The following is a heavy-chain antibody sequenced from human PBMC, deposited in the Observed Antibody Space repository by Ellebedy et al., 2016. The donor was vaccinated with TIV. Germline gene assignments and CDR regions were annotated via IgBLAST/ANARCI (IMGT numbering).Heavy chain of an antibody. CDR2: IYYTGST. D-gene: IGHD1-26*01. CDR3: TRHAGSYRGVWFDP. V-gene: IGHV4-39*01. CDR1: GGSISEIISY. J-gene: IGHJ5*02. Sequence: MPSETLSLTCNVTGGSISEIISYWAWMRQPPGKGLEWIASIYYTGSTYYNSSLKSRVAISADTSKNQISLTLPSVTAADTAVYYCTRHAGSYRGVWFDPWGQGTQVTVSS.